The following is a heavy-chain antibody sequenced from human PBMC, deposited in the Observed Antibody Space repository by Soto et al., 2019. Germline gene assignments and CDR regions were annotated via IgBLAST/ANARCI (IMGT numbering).Heavy chain of an antibody. CDR3: ARGPLVYYYYGMDV. CDR1: GGSFSGYY. J-gene: IGHJ6*02. V-gene: IGHV4-34*01. D-gene: IGHD3-3*02. CDR2: INHSGST. Sequence: SETLSLTCAVYGGSFSGYYWSWIRQPPGKGLEWIGEINHSGSTNYNPSLKSRVTISVDTSKNQFSLKLSSVTAADTAVYYCARGPLVYYYYGMDVWGQGTTVTAP.